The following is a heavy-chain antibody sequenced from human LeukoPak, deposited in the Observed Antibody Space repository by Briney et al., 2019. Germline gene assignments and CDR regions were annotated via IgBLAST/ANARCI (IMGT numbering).Heavy chain of an antibody. D-gene: IGHD1-26*01. Sequence: GGSLRLSCAASGVTLSSYAMSWARQAPGKGLEXXXXXXXSGSGGNXXYAXSVKXRFTISRDSSKNTLFLHMNTLRAEDTAIYYCAKDRTVGASYWYFDLWGRGTLVTVSS. CDR3: AKDRTVGASYWYFDL. CDR2: XXXSGSGGNX. CDR1: GVTLSSYA. J-gene: IGHJ2*01. V-gene: IGHV3-23*01.